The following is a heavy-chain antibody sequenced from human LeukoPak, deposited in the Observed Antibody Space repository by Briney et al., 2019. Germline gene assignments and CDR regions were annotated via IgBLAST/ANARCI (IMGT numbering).Heavy chain of an antibody. V-gene: IGHV1-3*01. Sequence: ASVKVSCTASGYTFTSYAMPWVRQAPGQRLEWMGWINAGNGNTKYSQKFQGRVTITRDTSASTAYMELSSLRSEDTAVYYCARPTGATVTNDAFDIWGQGTMVTVSS. CDR3: ARPTGATVTNDAFDI. J-gene: IGHJ3*02. D-gene: IGHD4-17*01. CDR2: INAGNGNT. CDR1: GYTFTSYA.